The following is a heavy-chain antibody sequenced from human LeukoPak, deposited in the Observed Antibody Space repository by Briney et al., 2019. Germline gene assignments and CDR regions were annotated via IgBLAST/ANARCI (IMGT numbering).Heavy chain of an antibody. CDR1: GGSFSGYY. CDR3: ARGRGYSYGTPFDY. D-gene: IGHD5-18*01. CDR2: INHSGST. Sequence: PSETLSLTCAVYGGSFSGYYWSWIRQPPGKGLEWIGEINHSGSTNYNPSLKSRVTISVDTSKNQFSLKLSSVTAADMAVYYCARGRGYSYGTPFDYWGQGTLVTVSS. J-gene: IGHJ4*02. V-gene: IGHV4-34*01.